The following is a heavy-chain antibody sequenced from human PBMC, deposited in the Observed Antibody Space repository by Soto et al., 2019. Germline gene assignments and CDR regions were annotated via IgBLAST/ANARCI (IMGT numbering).Heavy chain of an antibody. CDR1: GGSFSGYY. V-gene: IGHV4-34*01. CDR2: INHSGST. Sequence: QVQLQQWGAGLLKPSETLSLTCADYGGSFSGYYWSWIRQPPGKGLEWIGYINHSGSTNYDPSLKSRVTISVDTSRNQCSLKLSSVTAADTAVYYCAGGPRVVAARGAFDIWGQGTMVTVSS. D-gene: IGHD2-15*01. J-gene: IGHJ3*02. CDR3: AGGPRVVAARGAFDI.